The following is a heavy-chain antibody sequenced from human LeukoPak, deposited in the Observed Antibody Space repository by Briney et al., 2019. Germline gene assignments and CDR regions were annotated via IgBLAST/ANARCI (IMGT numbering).Heavy chain of an antibody. J-gene: IGHJ4*02. CDR2: ISSSSSYI. V-gene: IGHV3-21*01. CDR3: ARDSAAGFDY. CDR1: GFTFSSYS. Sequence: PGGSLRLSCAASGFTFSSYSMNWVRQAPGKGLEWVSSISSSSSYIYCADSVKGRFTISRDNAKNSLYLQMNSLRAEDTAVYYCARDSAAGFDYWGQGTLVTVSS. D-gene: IGHD6-13*01.